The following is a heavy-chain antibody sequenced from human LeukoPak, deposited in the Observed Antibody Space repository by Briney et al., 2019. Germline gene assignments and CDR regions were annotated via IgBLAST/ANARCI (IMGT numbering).Heavy chain of an antibody. J-gene: IGHJ4*02. CDR3: ARESSGYFGY. V-gene: IGHV4-34*01. CDR1: GGSFSGYY. CDR2: INHSGST. D-gene: IGHD3-22*01. Sequence: PSETLSLTCAVYGGSFSGYYWSWIRQPPGKGLEWIGEINHSGSTNYNPSLKSRVTISVDTSKNQFSLKLSSVTAADTAVYYCARESSGYFGYWGQGTLVTVSS.